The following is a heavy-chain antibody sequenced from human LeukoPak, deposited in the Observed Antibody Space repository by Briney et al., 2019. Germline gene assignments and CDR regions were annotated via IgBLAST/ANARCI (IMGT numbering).Heavy chain of an antibody. CDR2: IYYSAT. Sequence: PSETLSLTCTVSGGSISTSYWSWIRQPPGKGLEWIGYIYYSATNYNPSLKSRVTISVDTSKNQFSLMMRSVTAADTAVYYCARHTSSWPYNWFDPWGQGTLVTVSS. J-gene: IGHJ5*02. CDR1: GGSISTSY. CDR3: ARHTSSWPYNWFDP. D-gene: IGHD6-13*01. V-gene: IGHV4-59*01.